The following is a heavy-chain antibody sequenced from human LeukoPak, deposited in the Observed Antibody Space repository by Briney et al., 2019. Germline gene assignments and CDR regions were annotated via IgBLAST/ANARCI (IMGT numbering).Heavy chain of an antibody. J-gene: IGHJ6*02. V-gene: IGHV3-23*01. CDR3: ARSMVRGPKRGNGMDV. CDR2: IRDGGDST. CDR1: GFTFSSYA. Sequence: QAGGSLRLSCTASGFTFSSYAMNWVRQAPGKGLEWVSSIRDGGDSTYYADSVKGRFTISRDNSKSTLYLQMNSLRAEDTAVYYCARSMVRGPKRGNGMDVWGQGTTVTVSS. D-gene: IGHD3-10*01.